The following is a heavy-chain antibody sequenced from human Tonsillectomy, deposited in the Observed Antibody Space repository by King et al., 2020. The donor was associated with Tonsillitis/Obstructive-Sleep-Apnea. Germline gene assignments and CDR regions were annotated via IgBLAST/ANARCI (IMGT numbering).Heavy chain of an antibody. CDR3: AKESPRKVTIFGVVTPLFDY. CDR2: ISGSGDST. J-gene: IGHJ4*02. D-gene: IGHD3-3*01. V-gene: IGHV3-23*04. Sequence: VQLVESGGGLVQPGGSLRLSCAASGFTFSTYAMSWVRQAPGKGLEWVSAISGSGDSTYYADSVKGRFTISRDNSKNTLYLQMNSLRAEDTAVYYCAKESPRKVTIFGVVTPLFDYWGQGTLVTVSS. CDR1: GFTFSTYA.